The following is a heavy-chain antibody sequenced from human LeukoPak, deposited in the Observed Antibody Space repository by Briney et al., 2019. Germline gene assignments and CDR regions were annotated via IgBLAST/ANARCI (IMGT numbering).Heavy chain of an antibody. CDR1: GYTFNRYG. CDR2: ISAYNGNT. V-gene: IGHV1-18*01. D-gene: IGHD3-10*01. CDR3: ARDGTKLPWFGELRITRYYFYYMDV. J-gene: IGHJ6*03. Sequence: ASVKVSCKASGYTFNRYGISWVRQAPGQGLEWMGWISAYNGNTKYSQRVQGRVTMTTDTSTSTAYMELRSLRSDDTAVYYCARDGTKLPWFGELRITRYYFYYMDVWGKGTTVTISS.